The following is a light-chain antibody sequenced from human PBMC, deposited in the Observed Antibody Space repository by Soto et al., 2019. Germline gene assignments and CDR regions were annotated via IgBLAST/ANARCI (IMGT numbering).Light chain of an antibody. CDR1: QSVGTY. V-gene: IGKV1-39*01. Sequence: DILMTQSPSSLSASVGDRVTISCRASQSVGTYLNWYQQKVGGAPKLLIFGAFNLQSGVPSRFSGGGSGTDFTLVVTNLQPEDFATYYCQQTYSTPYTFCQGTNLEIK. CDR2: GAF. CDR3: QQTYSTPYT. J-gene: IGKJ2*01.